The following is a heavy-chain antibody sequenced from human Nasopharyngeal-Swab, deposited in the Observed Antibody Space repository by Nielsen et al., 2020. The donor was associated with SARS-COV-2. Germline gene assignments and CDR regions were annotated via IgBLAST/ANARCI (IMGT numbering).Heavy chain of an antibody. CDR2: IKSKTDGGTT. V-gene: IGHV3-15*01. D-gene: IGHD3-10*01. CDR1: GFTFSNAW. J-gene: IGHJ6*03. Sequence: GESLTISCAASGFTFSNAWMSWVRQAPGKGLEWVGRIKSKTDGGTTDYAAPVKGRFTISRDDSKNTLYLQMNSLKTEDTAVYYCTSSMGSNYYYYYMDVWGKGTTVTVSS. CDR3: TSSMGSNYYYYYMDV.